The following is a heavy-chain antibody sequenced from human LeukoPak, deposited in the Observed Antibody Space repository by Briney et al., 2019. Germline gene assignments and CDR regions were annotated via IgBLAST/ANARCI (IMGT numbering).Heavy chain of an antibody. Sequence: PSETLSLTCTVSGGSISTYYWNWIRQLPGKRLEWIGYIYYSGSTNYNPSLKSRVTISVDTSKNQFSLKLNSVTAADTAVYYCARGYSYGEDYWGQGTLVTVSS. CDR3: ARGYSYGEDY. V-gene: IGHV4-59*01. D-gene: IGHD5-18*01. CDR2: IYYSGST. CDR1: GGSISTYY. J-gene: IGHJ4*02.